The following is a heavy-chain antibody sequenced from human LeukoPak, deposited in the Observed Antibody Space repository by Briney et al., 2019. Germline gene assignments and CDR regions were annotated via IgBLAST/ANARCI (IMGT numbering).Heavy chain of an antibody. Sequence: GGSLRLSCAASGFTFSSYAMSWVRQAPGKGLEWVSAISGSGGSTYYADSVKGRFTISRDNSKNTLYLQMNSLKTEDTAVYYCTRGHYYDSSGYYLELGYWGQGTLVTVSS. CDR1: GFTFSSYA. D-gene: IGHD3-22*01. CDR2: ISGSGGST. CDR3: TRGHYYDSSGYYLELGY. J-gene: IGHJ4*02. V-gene: IGHV3-23*01.